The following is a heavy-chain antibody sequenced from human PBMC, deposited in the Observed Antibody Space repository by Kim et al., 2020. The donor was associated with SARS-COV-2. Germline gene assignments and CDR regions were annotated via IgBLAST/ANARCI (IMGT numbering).Heavy chain of an antibody. J-gene: IGHJ6*03. CDR1: GGSLSGSGSS. CDR2: IYSGAAT. D-gene: IGHD2-15*01. V-gene: IGHV4-39*01. CDR3: ARIYSSHFYMDV. Sequence: SETLSLTCTVSGGSLSGSGSSRGLAWIRQPPGKGLEWIGNIYSGAATYYSPSLKSRVTMSADTSESQFSLRLSSVAAADTAVYYCARIYSSHFYMDVWG.